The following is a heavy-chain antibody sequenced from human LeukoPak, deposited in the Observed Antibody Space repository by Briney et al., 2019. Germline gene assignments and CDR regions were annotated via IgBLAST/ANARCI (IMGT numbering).Heavy chain of an antibody. CDR3: AKDEDGITGTSGGFDY. CDR2: ISGSGGST. CDR1: GFTFSSYS. V-gene: IGHV3-23*01. J-gene: IGHJ4*02. D-gene: IGHD1-7*01. Sequence: GGSLRLSCAASGFTFSSYSMNWVRQAPGKGLEWVSAISGSGGSTYYADSVKGRFTISRDNSKNTLYLQMNSLRAEDTAVYYCAKDEDGITGTSGGFDYWGQGTLVTVSS.